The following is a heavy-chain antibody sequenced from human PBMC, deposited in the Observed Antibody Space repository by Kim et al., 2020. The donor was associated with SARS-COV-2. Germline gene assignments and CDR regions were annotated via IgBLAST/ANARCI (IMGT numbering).Heavy chain of an antibody. Sequence: GGSLRLSCAVSGFTFSSYEMNWVRQAPGKGLEWVSYISSSGSTIYYADSVKGRFTISRDNAKNSLYLQMNSLRAEDTAVYYCARFTIFGGDYFDYWGQGTLVTVSS. J-gene: IGHJ4*02. CDR2: ISSSGSTI. D-gene: IGHD3-3*01. CDR1: GFTFSSYE. CDR3: ARFTIFGGDYFDY. V-gene: IGHV3-48*03.